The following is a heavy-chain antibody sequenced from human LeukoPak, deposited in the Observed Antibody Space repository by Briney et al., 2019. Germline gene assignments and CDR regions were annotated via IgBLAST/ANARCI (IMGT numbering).Heavy chain of an antibody. D-gene: IGHD4-23*01. Sequence: SGPTLVNPTQTLTVTCTFSGFSLSTSGMCMSWIRQPPGKALEWLALIDWDDDKFYSTSLKTRVTISKDTSKNQVVLTMTNVDPVDTATYYCARIQAYGGNSEGNYFNYWGQGTLVTVSS. V-gene: IGHV2-70*01. CDR3: ARIQAYGGNSEGNYFNY. CDR1: GFSLSTSGMC. CDR2: IDWDDDK. J-gene: IGHJ4*02.